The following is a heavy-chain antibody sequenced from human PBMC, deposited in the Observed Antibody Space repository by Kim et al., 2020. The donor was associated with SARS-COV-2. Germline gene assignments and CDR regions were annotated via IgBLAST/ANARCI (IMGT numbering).Heavy chain of an antibody. V-gene: IGHV4-34*01. CDR3: ARGNYQTPAGVIITGRYFDY. Sequence: SETLSLTCAVYGGSFSGYYWSWIRQPPGKGLEWIGEINHSGSTNYNPSLKSRVTISVDTSKNQFSLKLSSVTAADTAVYYCARGNYQTPAGVIITGRYFDYWGQGTLVTVSS. CDR2: INHSGST. D-gene: IGHD3-10*01. J-gene: IGHJ4*02. CDR1: GGSFSGYY.